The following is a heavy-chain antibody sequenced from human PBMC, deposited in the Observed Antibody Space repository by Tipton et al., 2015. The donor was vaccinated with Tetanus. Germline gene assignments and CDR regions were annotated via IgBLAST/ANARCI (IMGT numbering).Heavy chain of an antibody. D-gene: IGHD2-2*01. CDR3: ARGVPYSTTMGSDWFDP. V-gene: IGHV4-59*01. J-gene: IGHJ5*02. CDR1: GGSISRYY. Sequence: TLSLTCTISGGSISRYYWAWIRQTPGKGLEWIGYIDYNGSTKYNPSLRSRVTLSLDTSKNQISMRLTSVTAADTAVYYCARGVPYSTTMGSDWFDPWGQGTLVTVSS. CDR2: IDYNGST.